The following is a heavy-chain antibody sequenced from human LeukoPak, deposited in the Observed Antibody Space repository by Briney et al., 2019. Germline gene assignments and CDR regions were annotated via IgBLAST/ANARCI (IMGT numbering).Heavy chain of an antibody. D-gene: IGHD6-13*01. CDR2: IYDSGST. Sequence: SETLSLTCTVSGGSIRNYYWNWIPQPPGKGLEWIGYIYDSGSTNYNPSLKSRVTISVDMSKNQFSLKLSSVTAADTAVYYCARDYAGSSSWNWFDPWGQGTLVTVSS. V-gene: IGHV4-59*01. CDR3: ARDYAGSSSWNWFDP. J-gene: IGHJ5*02. CDR1: GGSIRNYY.